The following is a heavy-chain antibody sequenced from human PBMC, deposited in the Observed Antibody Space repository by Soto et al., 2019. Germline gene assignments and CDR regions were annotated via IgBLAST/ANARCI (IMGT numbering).Heavy chain of an antibody. CDR2: INELGSPT. CDR3: ARYNWGSNDY. J-gene: IGHJ4*02. V-gene: IGHV3-7*03. CDR1: GFTFRNQG. Sequence: GVSLRLSCVASGFTFRNQGMRTVRNTSGRGLESVATINELGSPTFYAESVKSRFTLSIDKAKNSLYLQMNRLTAEDTVMFYCARYNWGSNDYWGQGTLVTVSS. D-gene: IGHD7-27*01.